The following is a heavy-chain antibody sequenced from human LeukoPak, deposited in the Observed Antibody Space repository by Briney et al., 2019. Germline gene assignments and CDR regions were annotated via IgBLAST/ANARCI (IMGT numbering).Heavy chain of an antibody. CDR3: ARLETSDCDFWSGYYSRSWFDP. CDR1: GGSISSSSYY. CDR2: IYYSGST. D-gene: IGHD3-3*01. J-gene: IGHJ5*02. Sequence: PSETLSLTCTVSGGSISSSSYYWGWIRQPPGKGLEWIGTIYYSGSTYYNPSLKSRVTISVDTSKNQFSLKLSSVTAADTAVYYCARLETSDCDFWSGYYSRSWFDPWGQGTLVTVSS. V-gene: IGHV4-39*01.